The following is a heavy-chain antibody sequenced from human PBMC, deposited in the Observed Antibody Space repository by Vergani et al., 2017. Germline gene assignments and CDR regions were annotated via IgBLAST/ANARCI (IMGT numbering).Heavy chain of an antibody. CDR2: INPNSGGT. V-gene: IGHV1-2*02. Sequence: YTFTGYYMHWVRQAPGQGLEWMGWINPNSGGTNYAQKFQGRVTMTRDTSISTAYMELSRLRSDDTAVYYCARHSGYDRISPKYYYYGMDVWGQGTTVTVSS. D-gene: IGHD5-12*01. CDR3: ARHSGYDRISPKYYYYGMDV. CDR1: YTFTGYY. J-gene: IGHJ6*02.